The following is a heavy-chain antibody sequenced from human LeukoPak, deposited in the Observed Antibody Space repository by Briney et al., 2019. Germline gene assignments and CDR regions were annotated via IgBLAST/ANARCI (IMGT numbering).Heavy chain of an antibody. Sequence: SETLSLTCTVSGGSISSSSYYWGWIRQPPGKGLEWIGSIYYSGSTYYNPSLKSRVTISVDTSKNQFSLKLSSVTAADPAVYYCAIQSRYSGSYRLDYWDQGTLVTVSS. CDR3: AIQSRYSGSYRLDY. D-gene: IGHD1-26*01. CDR2: IYYSGST. J-gene: IGHJ4*02. V-gene: IGHV4-39*01. CDR1: GGSISSSSYY.